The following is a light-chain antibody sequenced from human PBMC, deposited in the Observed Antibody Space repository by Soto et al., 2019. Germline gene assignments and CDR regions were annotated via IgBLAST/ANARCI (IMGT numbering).Light chain of an antibody. Sequence: QSVLTQPASVSGSPGQSITISCTGTSSDVVGYNYVSWYQQHPGKAPKLMIYEVSNRPSGVSNRFSGSKSGNTASLTISGLQAEDEADYYCSSYTSSSTFYVFGTGTKLTVL. CDR3: SSYTSSSTFYV. CDR2: EVS. CDR1: SSDVVGYNY. V-gene: IGLV2-14*01. J-gene: IGLJ1*01.